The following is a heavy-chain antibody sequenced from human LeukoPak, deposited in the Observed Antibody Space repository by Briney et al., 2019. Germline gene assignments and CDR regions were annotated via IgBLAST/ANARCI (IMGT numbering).Heavy chain of an antibody. J-gene: IGHJ4*02. CDR2: IIPIFGKA. CDR3: ARGPRGIAVAGTFYY. V-gene: IGHV1-69*05. Sequence: GASVKVSCKASGYRLRNHGISWVRQAPGQGLEWMGGIIPIFGKANYAQKFQGRVTITTGASTSTAYMELSSLRSEDTAVYYCARGPRGIAVAGTFYYWGQGNLATVSS. CDR1: GYRLRNHG. D-gene: IGHD6-19*01.